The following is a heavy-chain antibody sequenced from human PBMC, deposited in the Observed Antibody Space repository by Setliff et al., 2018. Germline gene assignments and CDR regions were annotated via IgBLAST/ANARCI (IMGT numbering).Heavy chain of an antibody. CDR1: GYIFSSYA. J-gene: IGHJ5*02. CDR2: IIPILGIA. CDR3: APMVRGVMIS. D-gene: IGHD3-10*01. Sequence: ASVKVSCKASGYIFSSYAIHWVRQAPGQGLEWMGGIIPILGIANYAQKFQGRVTITADKSTSTAYMELSSLRSEDTAVYYCAPMVRGVMISWGQGTLVTVSS. V-gene: IGHV1-69*10.